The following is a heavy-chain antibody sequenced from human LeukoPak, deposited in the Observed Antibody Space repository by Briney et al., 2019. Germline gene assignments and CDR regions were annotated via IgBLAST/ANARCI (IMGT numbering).Heavy chain of an antibody. V-gene: IGHV5-51*01. Sequence: GESLKISCKGSGYSFTSYWIAWVRQMPGKGLEWMGVIYPGDSNTKYSPSFQGQVTISADKSTSTAYLQWSSLKASDTAMYYCARAPIRGRLDYWGQGTPVTVSS. J-gene: IGHJ4*02. D-gene: IGHD1-26*01. CDR3: ARAPIRGRLDY. CDR1: GYSFTSYW. CDR2: IYPGDSNT.